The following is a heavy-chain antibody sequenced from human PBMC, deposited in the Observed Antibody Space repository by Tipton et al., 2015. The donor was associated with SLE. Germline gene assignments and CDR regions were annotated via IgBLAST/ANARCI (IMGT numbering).Heavy chain of an antibody. Sequence: TLSLTCTVSGASISSHYLSWIRQPPGKGLEWIGYMYYTGSAHYNPSLRNRVTMSLDTSKNQFSLKLSSVTAADTAVYYCARTNLQGSLVDWYFDLWGRGTLVTVSS. CDR3: ARTNLQGSLVDWYFDL. D-gene: IGHD5-24*01. V-gene: IGHV4-59*11. CDR2: MYYTGSA. J-gene: IGHJ2*01. CDR1: GASISSHY.